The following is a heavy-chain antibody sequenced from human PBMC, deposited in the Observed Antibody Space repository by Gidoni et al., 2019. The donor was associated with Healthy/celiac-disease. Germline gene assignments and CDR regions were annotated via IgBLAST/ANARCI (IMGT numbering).Heavy chain of an antibody. CDR1: GFTFSRYA. V-gene: IGHV3-23*01. CDR3: AKGDHSSSWEGNYYYYYMDV. CDR2: ISGSGGST. D-gene: IGHD6-6*01. J-gene: IGHJ6*03. Sequence: EAQLLESGGGLVQPGGSLRLSCAASGFTFSRYALSWVRQAPGKGLEWVSAISGSGGSTYYADSVKVRFTISRDNSKNTLYLQMNSLRAEDTAVYYCAKGDHSSSWEGNYYYYYMDVWGKGTTVTVSS.